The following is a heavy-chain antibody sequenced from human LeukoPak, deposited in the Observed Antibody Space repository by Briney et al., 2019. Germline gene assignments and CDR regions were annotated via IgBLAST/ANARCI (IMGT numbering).Heavy chain of an antibody. V-gene: IGHV4-59*01. Sequence: SETLSLTCTVSGGSISSYYWSLIRQPPGKGLEWIGYIYYSGSTNYNPSLKSRVTISVDTSKNQFSLKLSSVTAADTAVYYCASNLGYSYPAVAFDIWGQGTMVTVSS. CDR2: IYYSGST. J-gene: IGHJ3*02. CDR3: ASNLGYSYPAVAFDI. D-gene: IGHD5-18*01. CDR1: GGSISSYY.